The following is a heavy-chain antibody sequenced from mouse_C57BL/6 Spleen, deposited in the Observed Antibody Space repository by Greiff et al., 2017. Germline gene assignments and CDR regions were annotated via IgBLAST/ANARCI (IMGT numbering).Heavy chain of an antibody. CDR2: ISYDGSN. D-gene: IGHD1-1*01. Sequence: EVHLVESGPGLVKPSQSLSLTCSVTGYSITSGYYWNWIRQFPGNKLEWMGYISYDGSNNYNPSLKNRISITRDTSKNQFFLKLNSVTTEDTATYYCARDVVANAIDYWGQGTSVTVSS. J-gene: IGHJ4*01. CDR1: GYSITSGYY. CDR3: ARDVVANAIDY. V-gene: IGHV3-6*01.